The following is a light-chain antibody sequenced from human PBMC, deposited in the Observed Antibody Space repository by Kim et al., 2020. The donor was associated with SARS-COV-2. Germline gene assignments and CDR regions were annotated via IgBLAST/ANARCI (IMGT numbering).Light chain of an antibody. V-gene: IGLV3-1*01. J-gene: IGLJ3*02. Sequence: SVSPGQTASITCSGDKLGDKYSSWYQQKPGQSPVLVIYRDTKRPSGIPERISGSNSGNTATLTISGTQAMDEADYYCQAWDSSTWVFGGGTQLTVL. CDR1: KLGDKY. CDR3: QAWDSSTWV. CDR2: RDT.